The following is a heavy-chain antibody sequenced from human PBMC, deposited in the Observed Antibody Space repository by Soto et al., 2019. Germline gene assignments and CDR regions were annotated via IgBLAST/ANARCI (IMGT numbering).Heavy chain of an antibody. D-gene: IGHD1-26*01. Sequence: GGSLRLSCAASGFTFSSYAMHWVRQAPGKGLEWVAVISYDGSNKYYADSVKGRFTISRDNSKNTLYLQMNSLRAEDTAVYYCARDRGYEWELLGGGMDVWGQGTTVTVSS. CDR1: GFTFSSYA. V-gene: IGHV3-30-3*01. CDR3: ARDRGYEWELLGGGMDV. CDR2: ISYDGSNK. J-gene: IGHJ6*02.